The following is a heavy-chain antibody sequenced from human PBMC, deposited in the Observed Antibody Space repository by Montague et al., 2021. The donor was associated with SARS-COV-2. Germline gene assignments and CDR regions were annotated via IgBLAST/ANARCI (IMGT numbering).Heavy chain of an antibody. CDR2: VYFSGTT. Sequence: SETLSLTCNVSGGPIKTTEYYWGWIRQSPGKGLEWIGYVYFSGTTYFNPSLETRTTISIDTSKSQFSLKLRSVTAADTAVYFCVRAADNYYPSGPLVGFDLWGLGTLVTVSS. V-gene: IGHV4-30-4*01. D-gene: IGHD3-10*01. CDR3: VRAADNYYPSGPLVGFDL. J-gene: IGHJ4*02. CDR1: GGPIKTTEYY.